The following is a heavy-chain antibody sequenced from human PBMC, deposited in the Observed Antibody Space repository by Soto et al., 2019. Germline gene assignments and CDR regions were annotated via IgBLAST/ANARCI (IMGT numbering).Heavy chain of an antibody. J-gene: IGHJ6*02. V-gene: IGHV3-30*18. CDR2: ISHGGNEK. D-gene: IGHD3-10*01. Sequence: GGSLRLSCAASGFIFSSYAMHWVRQAPGKGLEWVAVISHGGNEKYYADSVEGRFTISRDNSKNMVYLQMNGLRPEDTAVYYCAKVSSDRGYYYFAMDVWGQGTTVTVSS. CDR3: AKVSSDRGYYYFAMDV. CDR1: GFIFSSYA.